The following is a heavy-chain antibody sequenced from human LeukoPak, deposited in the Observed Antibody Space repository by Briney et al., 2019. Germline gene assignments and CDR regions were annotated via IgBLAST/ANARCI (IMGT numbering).Heavy chain of an antibody. CDR1: GFTFSSYS. Sequence: PGGSLRLSCAASGFTFSSYSMNWVRQAPGKGLEWVSSISSSSYIYYADSVKGRFTISRDNAKNSLYLQMNSLRAEDTAVYYCARDQNSGSYSRGAFDIWGQGTMVTVSS. D-gene: IGHD1-26*01. CDR2: ISSSSYI. CDR3: ARDQNSGSYSRGAFDI. V-gene: IGHV3-21*01. J-gene: IGHJ3*02.